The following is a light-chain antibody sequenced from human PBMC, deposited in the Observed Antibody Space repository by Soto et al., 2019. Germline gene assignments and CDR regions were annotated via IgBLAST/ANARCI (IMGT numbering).Light chain of an antibody. CDR3: QQRSNWHPT. V-gene: IGKV3-11*01. CDR1: QSVSSY. J-gene: IGKJ4*01. Sequence: EIVLTQSPATLSLSPGERATLSCRASQSVSSYLAWYQQKSGQAPRLLIFDASNRATGIPARFSGSGSGTDFTLTISSLEPEDCAVYYCQQRSNWHPTFGGGTKVEIK. CDR2: DAS.